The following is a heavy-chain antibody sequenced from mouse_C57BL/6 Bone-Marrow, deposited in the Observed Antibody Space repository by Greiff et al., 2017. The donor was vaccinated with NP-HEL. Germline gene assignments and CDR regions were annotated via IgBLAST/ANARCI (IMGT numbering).Heavy chain of an antibody. CDR3: TTGGSSPYAMDY. CDR2: IDPEKGDT. V-gene: IGHV14-4*01. D-gene: IGHD1-1*01. CDR1: GFNIKDDY. J-gene: IGHJ4*01. Sequence: VQLKESGAELVRPGASVKLSCTVSGFNIKDDYMHWVKQRPEQGLEWIGWIDPEKGDTEYASKFQGKATITADTSSNPAYLQISSLTSDDTAVYYCTTGGSSPYAMDYWGQGTSVTVSS.